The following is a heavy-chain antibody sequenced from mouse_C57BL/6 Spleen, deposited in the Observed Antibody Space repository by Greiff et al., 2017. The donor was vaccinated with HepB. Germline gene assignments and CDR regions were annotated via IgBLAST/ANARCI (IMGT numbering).Heavy chain of an antibody. CDR3: ARSGNYDFDY. CDR1: GYTFTSYW. D-gene: IGHD2-1*01. Sequence: QVHVKQPGAELVRPGSSVKLSCKASGYTFTSYWMHWVKQRPIQGLEWIGNIDPSDSETHYNQKFKDKATLTVDKSSSTAYMQLSSLTSEDSAVYYCARSGNYDFDYWGQGTTLTVSS. CDR2: IDPSDSET. J-gene: IGHJ2*01. V-gene: IGHV1-52*01.